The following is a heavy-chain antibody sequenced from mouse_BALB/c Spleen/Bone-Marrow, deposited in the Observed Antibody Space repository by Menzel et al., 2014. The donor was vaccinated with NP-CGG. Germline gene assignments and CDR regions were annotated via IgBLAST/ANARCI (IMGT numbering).Heavy chain of an antibody. J-gene: IGHJ3*01. Sequence: EVQLQQSGTVLARPGASVKMSCKASGYNFTSYWMHWVKQRPGQGLEWIGVIYPGNSDTSYNQKFKGKAKLTAVTSASTAYMELSSLTNEDSAVYYCTPTGLYGYKAWFAYWGQGTLVTVSA. V-gene: IGHV1-5*01. CDR3: TPTGLYGYKAWFAY. CDR2: IYPGNSDT. CDR1: GYNFTSYW. D-gene: IGHD1-2*01.